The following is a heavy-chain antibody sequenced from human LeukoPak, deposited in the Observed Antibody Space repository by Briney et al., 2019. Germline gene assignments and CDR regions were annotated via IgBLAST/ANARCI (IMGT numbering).Heavy chain of an antibody. V-gene: IGHV3-21*01. J-gene: IGHJ3*02. CDR3: ARDTLGITMVRGKLPREDAFDI. Sequence: PGGSLRLSCAASGFTFSSYSMNWVRQAPGKGLEWVSSISSSSSYIYYADSVKGRFTISRDNAKNSLYLQMNSLRAEDTAVYYCARDTLGITMVRGKLPREDAFDIWGQGTMVTVSS. D-gene: IGHD3-10*01. CDR1: GFTFSSYS. CDR2: ISSSSSYI.